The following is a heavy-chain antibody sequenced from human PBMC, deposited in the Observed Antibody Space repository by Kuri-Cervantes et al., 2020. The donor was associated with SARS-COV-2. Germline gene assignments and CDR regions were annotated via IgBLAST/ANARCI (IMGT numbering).Heavy chain of an antibody. Sequence: GSLRLSCAVYGGSFSGYYWSWIRQPPGKGLEWIGEINHSGSTNYNPSLKSRVTISVDTSKNQFSLKLSSVSAADTAVYYCARGRVYARRIYYYYGMDVWRQGTTVTVSS. V-gene: IGHV4-34*01. CDR2: INHSGST. CDR3: ARGRVYARRIYYYYGMDV. D-gene: IGHD3-16*01. CDR1: GGSFSGYY. J-gene: IGHJ6*01.